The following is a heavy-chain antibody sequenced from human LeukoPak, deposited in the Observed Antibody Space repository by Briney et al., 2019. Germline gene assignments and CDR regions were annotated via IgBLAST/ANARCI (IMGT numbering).Heavy chain of an antibody. V-gene: IGHV3-53*01. CDR1: GFTVSSNY. J-gene: IGHJ4*02. D-gene: IGHD3/OR15-3a*01. Sequence: GSLRLSCAASGFTVSSNYMSWVRQAPGKGLEWVSVIYSGGSTYYADSVKGRFTISRDNSKNTLYLQMNSLRAEDTAVYYCARGFWTTFIDYWGQGTLVTVSS. CDR3: ARGFWTTFIDY. CDR2: IYSGGST.